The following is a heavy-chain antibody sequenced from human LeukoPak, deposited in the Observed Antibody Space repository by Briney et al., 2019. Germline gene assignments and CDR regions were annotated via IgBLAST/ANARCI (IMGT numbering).Heavy chain of an antibody. CDR3: ARVYLERLTAGYFDH. J-gene: IGHJ4*02. V-gene: IGHV3-30*04. D-gene: IGHD2-8*01. CDR2: ISDDGRHN. Sequence: PGGSLRLSCAASGFTFSTYAMNWVRQAPGKGLEWVAVISDDGRHNYYADSVKGRFTISRDNSKSTLYLQMNSLRDDDSAAYFCARVYLERLTAGYFDHWGREPRSPSPQ. CDR1: GFTFSTYA.